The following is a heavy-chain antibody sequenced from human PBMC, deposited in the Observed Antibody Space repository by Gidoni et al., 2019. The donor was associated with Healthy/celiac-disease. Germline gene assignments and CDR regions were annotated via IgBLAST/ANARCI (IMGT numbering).Heavy chain of an antibody. V-gene: IGHV1-18*04. D-gene: IGHD3-3*01. CDR1: GYTFTSYA. Sequence: QVQLVQSGAEVKKPGASVKVSCMASGYTFTSYAISGVRQAPGQGLEWMGWISAYNGNTNYAQKLQGRVTMTTDTSTSAAYMELRSLRSDDTAVYYCARVPHYDFWSGYFFPDYGMDVWGQGTTVTVSS. CDR2: ISAYNGNT. CDR3: ARVPHYDFWSGYFFPDYGMDV. J-gene: IGHJ6*02.